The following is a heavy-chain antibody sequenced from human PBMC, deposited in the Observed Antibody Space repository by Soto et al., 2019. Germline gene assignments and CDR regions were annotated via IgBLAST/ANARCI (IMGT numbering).Heavy chain of an antibody. V-gene: IGHV3-21*01. J-gene: IGHJ6*02. CDR2: ISSSSSYI. Sequence: LRLSCAASGFTFSSYSMNWVRQAPGKGLEWVSSISSSSSYIYYADSVKGRFTISRDNAKNSLYLQMNSLRAEDAAVYYCARGGELGIGYYYGMDVWGQGTTVTVSS. D-gene: IGHD7-27*01. CDR3: ARGGELGIGYYYGMDV. CDR1: GFTFSSYS.